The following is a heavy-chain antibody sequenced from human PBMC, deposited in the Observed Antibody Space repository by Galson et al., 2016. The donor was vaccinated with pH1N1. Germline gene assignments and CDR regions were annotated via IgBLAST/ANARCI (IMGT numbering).Heavy chain of an antibody. CDR2: IIPVLGTP. Sequence: SVKVSCKASGDNFNFFAISWVRQAPGRGLEWLGGIIPVLGTPTHAQRFQGIVTITADRPTTTVYLELSSLTFEDTAAYYCAGMGSIETLFDVWGQGTLLSVSP. CDR3: AGMGSIETLFDV. V-gene: IGHV1-69*10. J-gene: IGHJ4*02. D-gene: IGHD3-9*01. CDR1: GDNFNFFA.